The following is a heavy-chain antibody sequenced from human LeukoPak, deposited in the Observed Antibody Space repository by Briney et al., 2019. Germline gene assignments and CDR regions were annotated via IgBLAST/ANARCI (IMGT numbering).Heavy chain of an antibody. CDR2: ISAYSGNT. Sequence: ASVKVSCKASGYTFTSYGISWVRQAPGQGLEWMGWISAYSGNTNYAQKLQGRVTMTTDTSTSTAYMELRSLRSDDTAVYYCAASSSSWYEVDYWGQGTLVTVSS. CDR1: GYTFTSYG. V-gene: IGHV1-18*01. J-gene: IGHJ4*02. CDR3: AASSSSWYEVDY. D-gene: IGHD6-13*01.